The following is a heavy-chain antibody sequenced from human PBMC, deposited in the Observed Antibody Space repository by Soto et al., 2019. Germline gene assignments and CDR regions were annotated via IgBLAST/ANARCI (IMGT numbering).Heavy chain of an antibody. CDR3: ARDGEGWFDP. CDR2: IYTSGST. Sequence: SETLSLTCNVTGASISSYYWTWIRQPAGKGLEWIGRIYTSGSTNYNPPLNSRVTMSVDTSKNQFSLKLSSVTAADTAVYYCARDGEGWFDPWGQESLVTVS. J-gene: IGHJ5*02. D-gene: IGHD3-10*01. CDR1: GASISSYY. V-gene: IGHV4-4*07.